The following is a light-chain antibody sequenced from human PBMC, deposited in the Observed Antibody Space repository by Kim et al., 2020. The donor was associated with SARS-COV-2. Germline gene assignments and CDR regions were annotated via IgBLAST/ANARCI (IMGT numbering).Light chain of an antibody. CDR2: AAS. V-gene: IGKV1-39*01. Sequence: DIQMTQSPSSLAASVGDRVTIACRASQSISTYLNWYQQKPGKAPKLLIYAASSLQSGVPSRFSGSGSGTDFTLTISILQPEDFATYYCQQSHTTPLLTFGGGTKVDIK. J-gene: IGKJ4*01. CDR1: QSISTY. CDR3: QQSHTTPLLT.